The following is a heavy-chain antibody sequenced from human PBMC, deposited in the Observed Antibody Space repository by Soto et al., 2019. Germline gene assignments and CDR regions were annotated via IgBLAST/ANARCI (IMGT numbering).Heavy chain of an antibody. CDR3: ARDLSGDYGALDT. D-gene: IGHD4-17*01. V-gene: IGHV3-33*01. CDR2: IWYDGSNK. CDR1: GFTFSSYG. J-gene: IGHJ3*02. Sequence: PGGSLRFSCAPSGFTFSSYGMHWARQAPGKGLEWVAVIWYDGSNKVYADSVKGRFTISRDNSKNTLYLQMNSLRAEDTAVYYWARDLSGDYGALDTWGQGTMVTVSS.